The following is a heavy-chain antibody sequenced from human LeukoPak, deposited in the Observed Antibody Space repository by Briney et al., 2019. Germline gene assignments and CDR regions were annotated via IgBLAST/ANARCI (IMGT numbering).Heavy chain of an antibody. J-gene: IGHJ4*02. CDR2: INPSGGST. V-gene: IGHV1-46*01. D-gene: IGHD6-19*01. CDR3: ATGGSLAAAPHRYYFDY. CDR1: GYTFTNYF. Sequence: ASVKVSCKASGYTFTNYFMHWVRQAPGQGLEWMGIINPSGGSTTYAQKFQGRVTMTRDTSTNTVYMELSSLRSEDTAVFYCATGGSLAAAPHRYYFDYRGLGTPVTVSS.